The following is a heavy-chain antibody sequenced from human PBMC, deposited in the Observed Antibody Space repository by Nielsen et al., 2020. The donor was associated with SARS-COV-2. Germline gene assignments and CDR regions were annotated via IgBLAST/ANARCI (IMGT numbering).Heavy chain of an antibody. J-gene: IGHJ6*02. CDR3: ARSIAARAYGMDV. CDR1: GYTFTSYA. Sequence: ASVKVSCKASGYTFTSYAMHWVRQAPGQRLEWMGWINAGNGNTKYSQKFQGRVTITADESTSTAYMELSSLRSEDTAVYYCARSIAARAYGMDVWGQGTTVTVPS. V-gene: IGHV1-3*01. CDR2: INAGNGNT. D-gene: IGHD6-6*01.